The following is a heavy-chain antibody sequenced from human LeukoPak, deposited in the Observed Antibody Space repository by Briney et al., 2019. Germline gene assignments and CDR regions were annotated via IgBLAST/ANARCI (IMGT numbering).Heavy chain of an antibody. CDR2: IYPGDSDT. J-gene: IGHJ4*02. CDR1: GYGFTSYW. CDR3: ARGYKYYYDSSGYYLGY. Sequence: GESLKISCKGSGYGFTSYWIGWVRQMPGKGLEWMGIIYPGDSDTRYSPSFQGQVTISADRSISTAYLQWSSLKASDTAMYYCARGYKYYYDSSGYYLGYWGQGTLVTVS. V-gene: IGHV5-51*01. D-gene: IGHD3-22*01.